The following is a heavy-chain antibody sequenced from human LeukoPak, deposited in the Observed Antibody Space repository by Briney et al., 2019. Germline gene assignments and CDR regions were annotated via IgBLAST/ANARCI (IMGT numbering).Heavy chain of an antibody. V-gene: IGHV3-23*01. CDR3: AKAPSGYYYTFDY. Sequence: HPGGSLRLSCAASGFTFSSYAMSWVRQAPGKGLEWVSAISGSGGSTYYADSVKGRFTISRDNSKNTLYLQMNSLRAEDTAVYYCAKAPSGYYYTFDYWGQGTLVTVSS. CDR2: ISGSGGST. J-gene: IGHJ4*02. D-gene: IGHD3-22*01. CDR1: GFTFSSYA.